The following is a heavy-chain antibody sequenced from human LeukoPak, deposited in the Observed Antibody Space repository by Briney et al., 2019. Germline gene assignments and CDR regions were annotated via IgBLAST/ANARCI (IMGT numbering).Heavy chain of an antibody. Sequence: SSETLSLTCTVSGGSISSYYWSWIRQPPGKGLEWIGSIHYSGNTHHNLSRKSRVTISVDTSKNQFSLKLSSVTAADTAVYYCARDGDYGGNSGWFDPWGQGTLVTVSS. CDR3: ARDGDYGGNSGWFDP. CDR1: GGSISSYY. CDR2: IHYSGNT. V-gene: IGHV4-59*04. J-gene: IGHJ5*02. D-gene: IGHD4-23*01.